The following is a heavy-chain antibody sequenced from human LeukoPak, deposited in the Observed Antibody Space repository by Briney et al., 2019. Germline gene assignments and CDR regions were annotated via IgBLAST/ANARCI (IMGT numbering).Heavy chain of an antibody. CDR2: ISNDSIDK. CDR3: ARRDWVSGAVRAFDI. J-gene: IGHJ3*02. V-gene: IGHV3-11*04. D-gene: IGHD3-3*01. Sequence: GGSLRLSCVGSGFMFSDYYMSWIRQAPGKGLEWVSYISNDSIDKYYVDSVRGRLTISRDNAKKSMYLQMSGLRVEDTAVYYCARRDWVSGAVRAFDIWGQGTMVTVSP. CDR1: GFMFSDYY.